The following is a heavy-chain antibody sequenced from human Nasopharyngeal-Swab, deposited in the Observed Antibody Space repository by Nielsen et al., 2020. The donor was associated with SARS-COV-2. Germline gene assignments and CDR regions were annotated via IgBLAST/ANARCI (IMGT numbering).Heavy chain of an antibody. CDR2: IDYRRRT. CDR3: ANYYVGVDGQKRFDD. D-gene: IGHD1-26*01. CDR1: GGSVSDTDYF. J-gene: IGHJ4*02. Sequence: SETLSLTCTVSGGSVSDTDYFWGWIRQPPVTGLEWIGNIDYRRRTFYNPSLKSRVSISVDMSKNQFSLNLHSVTAADTGVYYCANYYVGVDGQKRFDDWSQGTLVTVSS. V-gene: IGHV4-39*01.